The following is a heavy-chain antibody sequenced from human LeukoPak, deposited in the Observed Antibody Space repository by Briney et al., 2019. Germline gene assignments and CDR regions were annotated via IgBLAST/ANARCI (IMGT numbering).Heavy chain of an antibody. V-gene: IGHV3-30*04. J-gene: IGHJ4*02. CDR2: ISYDGSNK. Sequence: GGSLRLSCEASGFTFSSYAMHWVRQAPGKGLEWVAVISYDGSNKYYADSVKGRFTISRDNSKNTLYLQMNSLRAEDTAVYYCARDSSQQLTYLADYWGQGTLVTVSS. CDR1: GFTFSSYA. D-gene: IGHD6-13*01. CDR3: ARDSSQQLTYLADY.